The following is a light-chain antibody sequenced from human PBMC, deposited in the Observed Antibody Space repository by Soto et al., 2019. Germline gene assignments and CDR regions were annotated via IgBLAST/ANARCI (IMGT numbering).Light chain of an antibody. Sequence: DILVTQSPSTLSASVGDRVTISCRPSQSITTWLAWYQQKPGKAPNLLIYDASSLESGVPSRFSGSGSGTEFTITIITLQPDDFATYYCQQYHTFPYTFGQGTKLEIK. V-gene: IGKV1-5*01. CDR1: QSITTW. CDR2: DAS. J-gene: IGKJ2*01. CDR3: QQYHTFPYT.